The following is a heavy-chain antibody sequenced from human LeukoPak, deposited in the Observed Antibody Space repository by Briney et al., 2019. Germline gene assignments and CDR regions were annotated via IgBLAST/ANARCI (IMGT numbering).Heavy chain of an antibody. Sequence: PGGSLRLSCAASGFTFSSYGMHWARQAPGKGLEWVAVICHDGSNTYYADSVKVRFTTTRHNSKNALYLKMISLRAEDRAVYSCAKGVPGAGTYFQLWGQGTLVTVSS. J-gene: IGHJ1*01. V-gene: IGHV3-33*06. D-gene: IGHD6-19*01. CDR3: AKGVPGAGTYFQL. CDR1: GFTFSSYG. CDR2: ICHDGSNT.